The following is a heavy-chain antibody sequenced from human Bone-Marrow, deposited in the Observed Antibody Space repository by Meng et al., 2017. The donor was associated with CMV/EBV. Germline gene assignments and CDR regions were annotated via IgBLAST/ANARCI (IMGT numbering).Heavy chain of an antibody. J-gene: IGHJ4*02. D-gene: IGHD5-18*01. CDR1: GFTFTSSA. Sequence: SVKVSCKASGFTFTSSAVQWVRQARGQRLEWIGWIVVGSGNTNYAQKFQERVTITRDMSTSTAYMELSSLRSEDTAVYYCAAEHVDTAMVLNFWGQGTLVTCSS. CDR3: AAEHVDTAMVLNF. CDR2: IVVGSGNT. V-gene: IGHV1-58*01.